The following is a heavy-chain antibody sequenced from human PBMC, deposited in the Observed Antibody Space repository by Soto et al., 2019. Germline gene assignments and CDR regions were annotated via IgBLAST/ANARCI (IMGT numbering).Heavy chain of an antibody. V-gene: IGHV1-69*13. J-gene: IGHJ5*02. CDR2: IIPIFGTA. CDR3: ARPMVRYNWFDP. Sequence: APVKVSCQGSWGTLINYAISWVRQAPGQGLEWMGGIIPIFGTANYAQKFQGRVTITADESTSTAYMELSSLRSEDTAVYYCARPMVRYNWFDPWGQGTLVTVSS. CDR1: WGTLINYA. D-gene: IGHD3-10*01.